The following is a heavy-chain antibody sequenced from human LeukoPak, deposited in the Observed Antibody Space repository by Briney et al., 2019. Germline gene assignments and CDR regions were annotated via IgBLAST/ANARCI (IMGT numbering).Heavy chain of an antibody. CDR2: IYSDGSRT. CDR1: GFTLNSNW. Sequence: GGSLRLSCAGSGFTLNSNWMHWVRQGPGKGLVWVSRIYSDGSRTNYADSVKGRFTISRDNSKNSLYLQMNSLRAEDTAVYYCAKGDYGDYENWFDPWGQGTLVTVSS. J-gene: IGHJ5*02. V-gene: IGHV3-74*01. D-gene: IGHD4-17*01. CDR3: AKGDYGDYENWFDP.